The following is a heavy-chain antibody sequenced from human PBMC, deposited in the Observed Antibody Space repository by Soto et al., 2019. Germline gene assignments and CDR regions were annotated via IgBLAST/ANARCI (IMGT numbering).Heavy chain of an antibody. D-gene: IGHD3-16*02. J-gene: IGHJ5*02. CDR3: ARGPEDVGGSDRTNWFDP. V-gene: IGHV1-69*06. Sequence: QVQLVQSGAEVKKPGSSVKVSCKASGGTFSSYAISWVRQAPGQGLEWMGGIIPIFGTANYAQKFQGRVTITADKSTSTAYMELSSLRSEDTAVYYCARGPEDVGGSDRTNWFDPWGQGTLVTVSS. CDR2: IIPIFGTA. CDR1: GGTFSSYA.